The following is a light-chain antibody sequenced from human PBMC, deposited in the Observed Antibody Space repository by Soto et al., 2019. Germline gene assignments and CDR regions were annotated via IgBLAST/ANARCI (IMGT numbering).Light chain of an antibody. CDR1: QSVSSN. CDR3: HQYNNWPPMYT. V-gene: IGKV3-15*01. J-gene: IGKJ2*01. Sequence: EIVMTQSPATLSVSPGERATLSCRASQSVSSNLAWYQQKPGQAPRLLIYGASTRATGIPARFSGSGSGTAFTLTISSLQSEDFAGYYCHQYNNWPPMYTFGQGTKLEIK. CDR2: GAS.